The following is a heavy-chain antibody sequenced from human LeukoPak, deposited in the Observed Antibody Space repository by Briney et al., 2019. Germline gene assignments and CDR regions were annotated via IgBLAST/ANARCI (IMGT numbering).Heavy chain of an antibody. V-gene: IGHV1-18*01. Sequence: ASVKVSCKASAYTFNNYFISWVRQAPGQGLEWIGWISPHSHTTHYAAKDRRIAALTTDTSTTTFFKELTMLISDEPPDYFGTRGPRMYYWGQGTPVTVSS. CDR2: ISPHSHTT. J-gene: IGHJ4*02. D-gene: IGHD2-8*01. CDR1: AYTFNNYF. CDR3: TRGPRMYY.